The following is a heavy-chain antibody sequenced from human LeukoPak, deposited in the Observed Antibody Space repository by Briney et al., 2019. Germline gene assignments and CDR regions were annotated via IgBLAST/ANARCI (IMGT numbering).Heavy chain of an antibody. J-gene: IGHJ5*02. V-gene: IGHV4-59*12. CDR2: IYYSGST. Sequence: SETLSLTCSVFGDSISSNYWSWIRQPPGKGLEWIGYIYYSGSTNYNPSLKSRVTMSVDTSKNQFSLKLSSVTAADTAVYYCARGRYYYDSSGVYWFDPWGQGTLVTVSS. D-gene: IGHD3-22*01. CDR3: ARGRYYYDSSGVYWFDP. CDR1: GDSISSNY.